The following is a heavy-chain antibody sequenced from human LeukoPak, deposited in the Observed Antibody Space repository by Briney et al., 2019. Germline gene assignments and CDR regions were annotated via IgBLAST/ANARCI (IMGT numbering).Heavy chain of an antibody. CDR2: IYHSGST. CDR1: GGSISSGGYY. D-gene: IGHD3-10*01. Sequence: PSETLSLTCTVSGGSISSGGYYWSWIRQPPGKGLEWIGYIYHSGSTYYNPSLKSRVTISVDRSKNQFSLKLSSVTAADTAVYYCARAGWGSGSYYSFDYWGQGTLVTVSS. V-gene: IGHV4-30-2*01. CDR3: ARAGWGSGSYYSFDY. J-gene: IGHJ4*02.